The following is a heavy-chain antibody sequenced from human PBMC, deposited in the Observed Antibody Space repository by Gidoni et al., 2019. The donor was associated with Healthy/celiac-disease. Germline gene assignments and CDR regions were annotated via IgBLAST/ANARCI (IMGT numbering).Heavy chain of an antibody. CDR1: GFTFSSYA. D-gene: IGHD3-3*01. Sequence: EVQLLESGGGLVQPGGSRRLSCAASGFTFSSYAMRWGRQAPGKGLEWFSAISGSGGSTYYADCVKGRFTISRDNSKNTLYLQMNSLRAEDTAVYYCASTHSLAVTIFGVVIIGWFDPWGQGTLVTVSS. CDR3: ASTHSLAVTIFGVVIIGWFDP. J-gene: IGHJ5*02. CDR2: ISGSGGST. V-gene: IGHV3-23*01.